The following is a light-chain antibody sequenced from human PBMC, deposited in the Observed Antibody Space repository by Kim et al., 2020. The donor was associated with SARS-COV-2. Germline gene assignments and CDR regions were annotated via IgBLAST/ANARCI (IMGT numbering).Light chain of an antibody. CDR3: LRYITSAT. CDR2: GAS. V-gene: IGKV3-20*01. Sequence: EIVLTQSPGTLSLSPGERATLSCRASQSVSRNYLAWYQQKPGQAPRLLIYGASSRATGIPDRFSGSGSGTDFVLTVSRLEPEDFALYYCLRYITSATFGQGT. J-gene: IGKJ2*01. CDR1: QSVSRNY.